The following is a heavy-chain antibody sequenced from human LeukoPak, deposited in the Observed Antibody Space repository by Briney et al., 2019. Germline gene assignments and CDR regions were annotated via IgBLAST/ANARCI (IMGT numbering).Heavy chain of an antibody. CDR3: ARFYTISDAFDI. Sequence: PSETLSLTCTVSGYSISSGYYWGWIRQPPGKGLEWIGSIYHSGSTYYNPSLKSRVTISVDTSKNQFSLKLSSVTAADTAVYYCARFYTISDAFDIWGQGTMVTVSS. V-gene: IGHV4-38-2*02. D-gene: IGHD3-3*01. J-gene: IGHJ3*02. CDR1: GYSISSGYY. CDR2: IYHSGST.